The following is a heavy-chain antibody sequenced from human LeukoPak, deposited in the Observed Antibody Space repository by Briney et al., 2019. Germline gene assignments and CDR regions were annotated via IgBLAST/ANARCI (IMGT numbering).Heavy chain of an antibody. CDR2: IIPILGIA. D-gene: IGHD3-22*01. V-gene: IGHV1-69*04. CDR3: ASDTYYYDSSGYHL. CDR1: GGTFSSYA. J-gene: IGHJ4*02. Sequence: ASVKVSCKASGGTFSSYAISWVRQAPGQGLEWMGRIIPILGIANYAQKFQGRVTITADKSTSTAYMELSSLRSEDTAVYYCASDTYYYDSSGYHLWGQGTLVTVSS.